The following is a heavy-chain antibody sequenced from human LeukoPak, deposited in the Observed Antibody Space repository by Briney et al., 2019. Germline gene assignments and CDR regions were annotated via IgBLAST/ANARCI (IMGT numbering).Heavy chain of an antibody. CDR1: GGSISSGGYY. V-gene: IGHV4-61*08. CDR3: ARGELRFLEWPLSY. J-gene: IGHJ4*02. CDR2: IYYSGST. Sequence: PETLSLTCTVSGGSISSGGYYWSWIRQPPGKGLEWIGYIYYSGSTNYNPSLKSRVTISVDTSKNQFSLKLSSVTAADTAVYYCARGELRFLEWPLSYWGQGTLVTVSS. D-gene: IGHD3-3*01.